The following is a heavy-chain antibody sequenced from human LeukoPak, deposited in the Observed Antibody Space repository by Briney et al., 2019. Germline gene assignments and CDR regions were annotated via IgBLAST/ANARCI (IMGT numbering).Heavy chain of an antibody. V-gene: IGHV1-69*01. D-gene: IGHD3-16*01. J-gene: IGHJ6*03. Sequence: GSSVKVSCKASGGTFSSYAISWVRQAPGQGLEWMGGIIPIFGTANYAQKFQGRVTITADESTSTAYMELSSLRSEDTAVYYCARVFWDYAYYYYMGVWGKGTTVTVSS. CDR3: ARVFWDYAYYYYMGV. CDR2: IIPIFGTA. CDR1: GGTFSSYA.